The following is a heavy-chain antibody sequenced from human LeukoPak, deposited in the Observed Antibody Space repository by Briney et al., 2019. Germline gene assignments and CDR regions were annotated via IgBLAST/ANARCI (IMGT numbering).Heavy chain of an antibody. CDR1: GGSFSGYY. V-gene: IGHV4-34*01. J-gene: IGHJ4*02. CDR2: INHSGST. Sequence: SETLSLTCAVYGGSFSGYYWSWIRQPPGKGLEWIGEINHSGSTNYNPSLKSRVTISVDTSKNQFSLKLSSVTAADTAVYYCARGVGDYHAGPYCFDYWGQGTLVTVSS. CDR3: ARGVGDYHAGPYCFDY. D-gene: IGHD4-17*01.